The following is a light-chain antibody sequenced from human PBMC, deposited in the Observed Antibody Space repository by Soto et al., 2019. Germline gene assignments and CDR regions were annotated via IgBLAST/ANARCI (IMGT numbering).Light chain of an antibody. V-gene: IGKV4-1*01. CDR3: HQNHSAPLT. CDR1: QSVLSNNKNY. J-gene: IGKJ4*01. CDR2: WAS. Sequence: DIVMTQSPDSLAVSLGERATINCKSSQSVLSNNKNYLSWYQQKPGQPPKLLISWASTRESQVPDRFSGSGSWKDCPLTICRLQAEDGAVYYYHQNHSAPLTFGGGNKVEIK.